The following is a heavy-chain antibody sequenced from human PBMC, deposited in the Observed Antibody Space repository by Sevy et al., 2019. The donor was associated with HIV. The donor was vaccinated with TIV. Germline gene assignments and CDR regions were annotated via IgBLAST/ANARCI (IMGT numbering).Heavy chain of an antibody. CDR2: IKSKTDGGTT. V-gene: IGHV3-15*01. CDR1: GFTFSNAW. CDR3: TTWAIIPVAAQGYYYSMGV. Sequence: GGSLRLSCAASGFTFSNAWMSWVRQAPGKGLEWVGRIKSKTDGGTTDYASPVKGRFTISRDDSKNTLYLQMNSLKTEDTAVYSCTTWAIIPVAAQGYYYSMGVWGKGTTVTVSS. D-gene: IGHD6-19*01. J-gene: IGHJ6*03.